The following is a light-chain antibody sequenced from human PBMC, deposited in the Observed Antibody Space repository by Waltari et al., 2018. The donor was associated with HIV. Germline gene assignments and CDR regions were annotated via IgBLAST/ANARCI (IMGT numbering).Light chain of an antibody. CDR3: CSYAGRSTHV. CDR1: SSDVGSYNV. Sequence: QSALTQPASVSGSPGQSITISCTGTSSDVGSYNVVSWDQQHPGKAPKLMIYEVTKRPSGVSRRFSGPKSANTASLTISGLQAEDEAHYYCCSYAGRSTHVFGTGTKVTGL. V-gene: IGLV2-23*02. CDR2: EVT. J-gene: IGLJ1*01.